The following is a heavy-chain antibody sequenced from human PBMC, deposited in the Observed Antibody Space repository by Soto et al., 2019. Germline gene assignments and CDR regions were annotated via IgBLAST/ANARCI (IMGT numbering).Heavy chain of an antibody. CDR1: GFIFDDYA. CDR3: ARVHNSGWFVDC. CDR2: TSGSGVTT. Sequence: EVELLESGGGLVQPGGSLRLSCGAPGFIFDDYAMMWVRQAPGKGLEWVSATSGSGVTTYYADSVKGRFTISRDNSKNILYLQMNSLRADDTALYYCARVHNSGWFVDCWGQGTLVTVSS. D-gene: IGHD6-19*01. J-gene: IGHJ4*02. V-gene: IGHV3-23*01.